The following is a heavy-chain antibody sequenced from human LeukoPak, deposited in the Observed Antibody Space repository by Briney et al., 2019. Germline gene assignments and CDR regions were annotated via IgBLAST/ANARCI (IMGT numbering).Heavy chain of an antibody. Sequence: SETLSLTCAVYGGSFSGYYWSWIRQPPGKGLEWIGEINHSGSTNYNPSLKSRVTISVDTSKNQFSLKLSSVTAADTAVYYCARERRDILTGYSDAFDIWGQGTMVTVSS. V-gene: IGHV4-34*01. CDR1: GGSFSGYY. CDR2: INHSGST. J-gene: IGHJ3*02. D-gene: IGHD3-9*01. CDR3: ARERRDILTGYSDAFDI.